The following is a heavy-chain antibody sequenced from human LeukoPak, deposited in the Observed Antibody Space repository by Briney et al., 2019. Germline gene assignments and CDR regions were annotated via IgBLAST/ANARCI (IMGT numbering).Heavy chain of an antibody. D-gene: IGHD3-22*01. CDR2: ISYDGSNK. V-gene: IGHV3-30*18. CDR1: GFTFSSYG. Sequence: GGSLRLSCAASGFTFSSYGMHWVRQAPGKGLEWVAVISYDGSNKYYADSVKGRFTISRDNSKNTLYLQMNSLRAEDTAVYYCAKDYYDSSGPLDYWGQGTLVIVSS. J-gene: IGHJ4*02. CDR3: AKDYYDSSGPLDY.